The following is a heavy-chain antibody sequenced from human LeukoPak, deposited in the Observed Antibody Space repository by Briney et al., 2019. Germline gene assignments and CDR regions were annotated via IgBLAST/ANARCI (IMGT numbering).Heavy chain of an antibody. Sequence: GASVKVSCKASGYTFNNYYMYWVRQAPGQGLEWMGGIIPIFGTANYAQKFQGRVTITADESTSTAYMELSSLRSEDTAVYYCARVLAEGIAARLKGVYYFDYWGQGTLVTVSS. CDR2: IIPIFGTA. D-gene: IGHD6-6*01. J-gene: IGHJ4*02. V-gene: IGHV1-69*13. CDR3: ARVLAEGIAARLKGVYYFDY. CDR1: GYTFNNYY.